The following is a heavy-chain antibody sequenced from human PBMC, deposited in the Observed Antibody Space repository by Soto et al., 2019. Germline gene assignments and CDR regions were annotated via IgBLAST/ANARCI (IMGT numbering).Heavy chain of an antibody. CDR1: GFTFSSYV. V-gene: IGHV3-23*01. Sequence: GGSLRLSCAASGFTFSSYVRSWVRQDPGKGLEWVSTLSGSGGSTYYADSVKGRFTISRDNSKNTLYLQMNSLRAEDTAVYYCARNSPRYCSGGSCYFDFWAQGTLVTVSS. CDR3: ARNSPRYCSGGSCYFDF. D-gene: IGHD2-15*01. J-gene: IGHJ4*02. CDR2: LSGSGGST.